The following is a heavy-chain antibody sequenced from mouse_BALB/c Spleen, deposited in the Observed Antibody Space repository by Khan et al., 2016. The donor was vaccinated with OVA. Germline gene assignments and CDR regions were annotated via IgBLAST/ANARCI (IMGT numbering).Heavy chain of an antibody. J-gene: IGHJ2*01. V-gene: IGHV5-12-1*01. Sequence: EVKLEESGGGLVKPGGSLKLSCAASGFAFSSYDMSWVRQTPEKRLEWVAYISSGGGSTYYPDTVKGRFTISRDNAKNTLYLQMSSLKSEDTAMYYCARHYRYDYWGQGTTLTVSS. D-gene: IGHD2-14*01. CDR2: ISSGGGST. CDR1: GFAFSSYD. CDR3: ARHYRYDY.